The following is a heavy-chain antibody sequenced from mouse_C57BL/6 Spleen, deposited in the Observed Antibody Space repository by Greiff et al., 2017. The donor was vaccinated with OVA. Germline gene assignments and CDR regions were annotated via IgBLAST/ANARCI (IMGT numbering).Heavy chain of an antibody. Sequence: EVKLVESGGGLVKPGGSLKLSCAASGFTFSSYTMSWVRQTPEKRLEWVATISGGGGNTYYPDSVKGRFTISRDNAKNTLYLQMSSLRSEDTALYYCARPDGYPYFDVWGTGTTVTVSS. CDR2: ISGGGGNT. V-gene: IGHV5-9*01. CDR1: GFTFSSYT. CDR3: ARPDGYPYFDV. J-gene: IGHJ1*03. D-gene: IGHD2-3*01.